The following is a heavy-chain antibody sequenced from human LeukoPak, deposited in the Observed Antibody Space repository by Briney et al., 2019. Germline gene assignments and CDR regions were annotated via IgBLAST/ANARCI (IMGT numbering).Heavy chain of an antibody. CDR1: GGSISSYY. CDR2: IYYSGST. D-gene: IGHD6-19*01. V-gene: IGHV4-59*08. Sequence: SETLPLTCTVSGGSISSYYWSWIRQAPGKGLEWIGYIYYSGSTNYNPSLKSRVTISVDTSKNQFSLKLSSVTAADTAVYYCARSVFPGIAVAGRLDALDIWGQGTMVTVSS. J-gene: IGHJ3*02. CDR3: ARSVFPGIAVAGRLDALDI.